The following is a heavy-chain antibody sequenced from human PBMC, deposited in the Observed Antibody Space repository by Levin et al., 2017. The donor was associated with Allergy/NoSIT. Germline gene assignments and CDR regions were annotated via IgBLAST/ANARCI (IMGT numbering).Heavy chain of an antibody. J-gene: IGHJ6*02. Sequence: LSLTCAASGFTFSSYSMNWVRQAPGKGLEWVSYISSSSSTIYYADSVKGRFTISRDNAKNSLYLQMNSLRAEDTAVYYCARGLELRYYYYGMDVWGQGTTVTVSS. D-gene: IGHD1-7*01. CDR3: ARGLELRYYYYGMDV. CDR2: ISSSSSTI. CDR1: GFTFSSYS. V-gene: IGHV3-48*01.